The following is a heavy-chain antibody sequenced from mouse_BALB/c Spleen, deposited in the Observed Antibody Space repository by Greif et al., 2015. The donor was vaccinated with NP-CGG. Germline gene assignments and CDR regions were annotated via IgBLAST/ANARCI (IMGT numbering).Heavy chain of an antibody. Sequence: EVHLVESGGGLVKPGGSLKLSCAASGFTFNSYAMSWVRQTPEKRLEWVASISSGGSTYYPDSVKGRFTISRDNARNILYLQMSSLRSEDTAMYYCARVGDYDGAWFAYWGQGTLVTVSA. J-gene: IGHJ3*01. V-gene: IGHV5-6-5*01. D-gene: IGHD2-4*01. CDR2: ISSGGST. CDR3: ARVGDYDGAWFAY. CDR1: GFTFNSYA.